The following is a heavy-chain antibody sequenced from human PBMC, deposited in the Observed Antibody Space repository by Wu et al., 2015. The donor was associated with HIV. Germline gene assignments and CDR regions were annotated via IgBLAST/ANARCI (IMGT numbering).Heavy chain of an antibody. CDR1: GYTFTGFY. CDR2: INPNSGGT. Sequence: QVQLVQSGAEVKKPGASVKVSCKASGYTFTGFYIHWVRQAPGQGLEWMGWINPNSGGTNFAQKFQGRVTMTRDTSISTAYMEVSRLRSDDTAVYYCARDVTPSYGIGLDAFDVWGQGTMVTVSS. V-gene: IGHV1-2*02. CDR3: ARDVTPSYGIGLDAFDV. J-gene: IGHJ3*01. D-gene: IGHD2-21*02.